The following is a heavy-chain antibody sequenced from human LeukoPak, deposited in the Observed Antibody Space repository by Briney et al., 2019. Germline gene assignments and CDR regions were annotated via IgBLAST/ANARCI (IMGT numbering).Heavy chain of an antibody. CDR2: IKQDGSEK. D-gene: IGHD3-10*01. J-gene: IGHJ6*03. V-gene: IGHV3-7*01. CDR3: ARSTMVRGGRPGLYYYYYYMDV. CDR1: GFTFSSYS. Sequence: PGGSLRLSCAASGFTFSSYSMNWVRQAPGKGLEWVANIKQDGSEKYYVDSVKGRFTISRDNAKNSLYLQMNSLRAEDTAVYYCARSTMVRGGRPGLYYYYYYMDVWGKGTTVTISS.